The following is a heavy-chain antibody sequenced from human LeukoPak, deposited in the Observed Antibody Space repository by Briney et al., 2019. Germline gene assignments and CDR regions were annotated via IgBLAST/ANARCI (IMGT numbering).Heavy chain of an antibody. CDR3: ASVFEVGATEGGH. J-gene: IGHJ4*02. D-gene: IGHD1-26*01. CDR1: GGSITTYY. CDR2: IYYSGST. Sequence: PPETLSVTCTVSGGSITTYYWSWVRQPPGKGLEWIGSIYYSGSTNYNPSLKSRVTMSADTSRNQFSLRLTSVTAADTAVYYCASVFEVGATEGGHWGLGPLVTVSS. V-gene: IGHV4-59*01.